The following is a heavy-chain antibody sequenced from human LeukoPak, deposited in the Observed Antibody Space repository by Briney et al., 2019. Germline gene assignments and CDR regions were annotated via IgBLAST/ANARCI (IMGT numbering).Heavy chain of an antibody. CDR1: GGSISSYY. CDR2: IYYSGST. J-gene: IGHJ5*02. D-gene: IGHD3-3*01. Sequence: SETLSLTCTVSGGSISSYYWSWIRQPPGKGLEWIGYIYYSGSTNYNPSLKSRVTISVDTSKNQFSLKLSSVTAADTAVYYCARVRSANYDFWSGYDNWFDPWGQGALVTVSS. V-gene: IGHV4-59*01. CDR3: ARVRSANYDFWSGYDNWFDP.